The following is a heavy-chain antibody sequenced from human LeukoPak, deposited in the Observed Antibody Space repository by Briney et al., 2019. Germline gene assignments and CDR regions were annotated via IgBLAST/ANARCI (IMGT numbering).Heavy chain of an antibody. CDR3: ARTTVTSRRGGYFDY. CDR1: VFTVSSNY. Sequence: GGSLRLSCAASVFTVSSNYMSCVRQAPGEGLWWVSVIYSGGSTYYADSVKGRFTISRDNSKNTLYLQMNSLRAEDTAVYYCARTTVTSRRGGYFDYWGQGTLVTVSS. V-gene: IGHV3-53*01. D-gene: IGHD4-17*01. CDR2: IYSGGST. J-gene: IGHJ4*02.